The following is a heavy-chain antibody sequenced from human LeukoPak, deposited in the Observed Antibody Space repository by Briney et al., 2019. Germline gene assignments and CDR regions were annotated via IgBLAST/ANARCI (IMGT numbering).Heavy chain of an antibody. Sequence: GGSLRLSCAASGFTFSSYSMNWVRQAPGKGLEWVSPISSSSSYIYYADSVKGRFTISRDNAKNSLYLQMNSLRAEDTAVYYCARGGVGTIFGVVITAWGQGTLVTVSS. V-gene: IGHV3-21*01. J-gene: IGHJ5*02. CDR1: GFTFSSYS. D-gene: IGHD3-3*01. CDR2: ISSSSSYI. CDR3: ARGGVGTIFGVVITA.